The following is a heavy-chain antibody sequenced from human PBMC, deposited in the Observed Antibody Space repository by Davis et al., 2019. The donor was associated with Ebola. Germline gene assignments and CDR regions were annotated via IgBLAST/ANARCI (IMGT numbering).Heavy chain of an antibody. CDR3: ARGAGGWPDY. V-gene: IGHV1-46*01. J-gene: IGHJ4*02. CDR1: GYTFTSYY. CDR2: INPNDGRT. Sequence: AASVKVSCKASGYTFTSYYMHWVRQAPGQGLEWMGMINPNDGRTIYAQKFQGRVTVTRDTSTTTASLELGSLRSDDTAIYFWARGAGGWPDYWGQGTLVTVS. D-gene: IGHD6-19*01.